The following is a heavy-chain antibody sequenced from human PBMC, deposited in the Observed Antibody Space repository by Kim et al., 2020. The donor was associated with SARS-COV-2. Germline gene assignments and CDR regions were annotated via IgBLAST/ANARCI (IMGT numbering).Heavy chain of an antibody. CDR1: GYTFTSYG. V-gene: IGHV1-18*01. Sequence: ASVKVSCKASGYTFTSYGISWVRQAPGQGLEWMGWISAYNGNTNYAQKLQGRVTMTTDTSTSTAYMELRSLRSDDTAVYYCARTSAAAGHYYGMDVWGQGTTVTVSS. D-gene: IGHD6-13*01. CDR3: ARTSAAAGHYYGMDV. CDR2: ISAYNGNT. J-gene: IGHJ6*02.